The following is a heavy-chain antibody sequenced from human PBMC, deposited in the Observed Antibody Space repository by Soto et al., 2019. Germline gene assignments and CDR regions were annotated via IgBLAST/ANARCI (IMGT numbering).Heavy chain of an antibody. CDR2: IIPILGIA. Sequence: QVQLVQSGAEVKKPGSSVKVSCKASGGTFSSYTISWVRQAPGQGLEWMGRIIPILGIANYAQKFQGRVTITTEKSTSTAYMELSSLRSEDTAVYYCARDDTEMATTGHDYWGQGTLVTVSS. V-gene: IGHV1-69*08. D-gene: IGHD5-12*01. CDR3: ARDDTEMATTGHDY. J-gene: IGHJ4*02. CDR1: GGTFSSYT.